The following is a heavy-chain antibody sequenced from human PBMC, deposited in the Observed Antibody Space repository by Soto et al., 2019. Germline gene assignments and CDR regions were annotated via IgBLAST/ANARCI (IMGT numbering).Heavy chain of an antibody. V-gene: IGHV4-39*01. CDR3: EGFIEVDGWFDP. Sequence: QLQLQESGPGLVKPSETLSLTCTVSGGSISSSSYYWGWIRQPPGKGLEWIGSIYYSGSTYYNPSLKSRVPIYVDQSKSQFSLKLSSVTAADTAVYYCEGFIEVDGWFDPWGQGTLVTVSS. CDR2: IYYSGST. J-gene: IGHJ5*02. D-gene: IGHD6-19*01. CDR1: GGSISSSSYY.